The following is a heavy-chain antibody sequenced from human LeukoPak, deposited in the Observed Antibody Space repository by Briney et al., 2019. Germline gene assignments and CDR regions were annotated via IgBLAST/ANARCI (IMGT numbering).Heavy chain of an antibody. V-gene: IGHV1-18*01. CDR3: ARDRGVGSSSWYSFDY. CDR1: GYTFTSYG. J-gene: IGHJ4*02. Sequence: ASVKVSCKASGYTFTSYGISWARQAPGQGLEWMGWISAYNGNTNYAQKLQGRVTMTTDTSTSTAYMELRSLRSDDTAVYYCARDRGVGSSSWYSFDYWGQGTLVTVSS. CDR2: ISAYNGNT. D-gene: IGHD6-13*01.